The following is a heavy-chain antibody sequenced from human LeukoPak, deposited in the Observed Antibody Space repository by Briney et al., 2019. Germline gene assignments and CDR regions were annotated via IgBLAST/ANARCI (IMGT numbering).Heavy chain of an antibody. CDR2: INTDGSTT. J-gene: IGHJ6*03. CDR1: GFTLSRYW. D-gene: IGHD6-19*01. V-gene: IGHV3-74*01. CDR3: ARARSSGWSSGYYYYYYMDV. Sequence: GGSLRLSCAASGFTLSRYWMHWVRQAPGKGLVWVSRINTDGSTTNYADSVKGRFTISRDNTKNTLYLQMNSLRAEDTAVYYCARARSSGWSSGYYYYYYMDVWGKGTTVTVSS.